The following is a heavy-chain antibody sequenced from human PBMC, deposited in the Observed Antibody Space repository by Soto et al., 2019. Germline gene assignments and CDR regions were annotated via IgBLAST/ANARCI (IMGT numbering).Heavy chain of an antibody. V-gene: IGHV5-51*01. CDR1: GYSFTSYW. D-gene: IGHD6-19*01. Sequence: VESLKISCKGSGYSFTSYWIGWVRQMPGKGLEWIGIIYPGDSDTRYSPSFQGQVTISADKSISTAYLQWSSLKASDTAMYYCARTVYSSGFQDWGQGTLVTVSS. CDR3: ARTVYSSGFQD. J-gene: IGHJ4*02. CDR2: IYPGDSDT.